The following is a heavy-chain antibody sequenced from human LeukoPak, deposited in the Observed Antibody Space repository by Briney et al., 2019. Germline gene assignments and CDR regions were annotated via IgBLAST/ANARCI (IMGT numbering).Heavy chain of an antibody. CDR3: AGILTGLHFDY. V-gene: IGHV4-34*01. D-gene: IGHD3-9*01. CDR1: GGSFSGYY. Sequence: SETLSLTCAVYGGSFSGYYWSWIRQPPGKGLEWIGEINHSGSTNYNPSLKSRVTISVDSSKNQFSLKLSSVTAADTAVCYCAGILTGLHFDYWGQGTLVTVSS. CDR2: INHSGST. J-gene: IGHJ4*02.